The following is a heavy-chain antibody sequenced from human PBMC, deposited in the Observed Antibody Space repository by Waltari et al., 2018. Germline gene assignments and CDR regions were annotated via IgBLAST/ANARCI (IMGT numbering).Heavy chain of an antibody. CDR2: ISWNSGGM. D-gene: IGHD3-10*01. V-gene: IGHV3-9*01. CDR3: VKGGWGFGELYDQH. J-gene: IGHJ1*01. CDR1: CFTFDDYA. Sequence: EVQLVESGGGLAQPGRSLRLSCVASCFTFDDYARPWVRERPGKGVEWVSGISWNSGGMGYADSTRGRFTSSRDNAKKSLYLQMQSLRPDDTARYYCVKGGWGFGELYDQHWGQGTLVTVSS.